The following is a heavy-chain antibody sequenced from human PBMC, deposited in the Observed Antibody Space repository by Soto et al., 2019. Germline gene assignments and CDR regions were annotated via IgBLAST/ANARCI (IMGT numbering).Heavy chain of an antibody. J-gene: IGHJ6*02. D-gene: IGHD3-3*01. CDR2: IYYSGST. CDR1: GGSISSYY. CDR3: ARDRVQETYYDFWSGYRLGWYGMDV. V-gene: IGHV4-59*01. Sequence: QVQLQESGPGLVKPSETLSLTCTVSGGSISSYYWSWIRQPPGKGLEWIGYIYYSGSTNYNPSLKSRVTISVDTSKNQFALRLSSVTAADTAVYYCARDRVQETYYDFWSGYRLGWYGMDVWGQGTTVTGSS.